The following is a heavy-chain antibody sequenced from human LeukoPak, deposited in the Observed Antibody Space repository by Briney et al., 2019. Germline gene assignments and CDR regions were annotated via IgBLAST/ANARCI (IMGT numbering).Heavy chain of an antibody. Sequence: ASETLSLTCTVSGGSISSYYWSWIRQPPGKGLEWIGYIYYSGSTNYNPSLKSRVTISVDTSKNQFSLKLSSVTAADTAVYYCARDQYDFWSGRTSPNWFDPWGQGTLVTDSS. CDR3: ARDQYDFWSGRTSPNWFDP. D-gene: IGHD3-3*01. J-gene: IGHJ5*02. CDR2: IYYSGST. V-gene: IGHV4-59*01. CDR1: GGSISSYY.